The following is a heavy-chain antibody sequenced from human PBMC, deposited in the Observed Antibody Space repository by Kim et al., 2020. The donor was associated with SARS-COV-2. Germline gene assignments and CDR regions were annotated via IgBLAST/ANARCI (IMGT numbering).Heavy chain of an antibody. J-gene: IGHJ4*02. V-gene: IGHV4-39*01. Sequence: SETLSLTCTASGDSISRSSNYWGWIRQPPGKGLEWIGSINYSGNTYYNPSLKSRVTITVDTSKNQFALKMRSVTAAASAVYYCARLVSENSAVEYWGQGTLGTVSS. CDR1: GDSISRSSNY. CDR2: INYSGNT. CDR3: ARLVSENSAVEY.